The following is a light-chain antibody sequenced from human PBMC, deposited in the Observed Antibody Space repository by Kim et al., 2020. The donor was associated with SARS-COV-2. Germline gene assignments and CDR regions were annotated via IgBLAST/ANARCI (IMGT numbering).Light chain of an antibody. V-gene: IGLV3-19*01. CDR2: GKI. CDR3: NSRVSGGNHLV. CDR1: SLRSYF. Sequence: SSELTQDPAVSVALGQTVRIPCQGDSLRSYFANWFQQRPGQAPVLVIYGKIYRPSGIPARFSGSGSGNTTSLTFIGVQAEDEADYYCNSRVSGGNHLVCRGWTQLTIL. J-gene: IGLJ3*02.